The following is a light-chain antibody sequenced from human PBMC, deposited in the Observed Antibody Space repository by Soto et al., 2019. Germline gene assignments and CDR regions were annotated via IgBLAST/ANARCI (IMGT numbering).Light chain of an antibody. CDR3: QQYNNWPQT. J-gene: IGKJ1*01. Sequence: EIVMTQSPATLSVSPGERATLSCRASQSVSSNLAWYHQKPGQAPRLLIYGASTRATCIPAMFSGSGSGTEFTLTISSLQSEDFSIYFCQQYNNWPQTFGQGTKGEI. CDR1: QSVSSN. CDR2: GAS. V-gene: IGKV3-15*01.